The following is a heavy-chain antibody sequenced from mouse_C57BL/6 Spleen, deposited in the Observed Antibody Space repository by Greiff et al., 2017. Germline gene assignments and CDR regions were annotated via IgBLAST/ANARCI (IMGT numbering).Heavy chain of an antibody. V-gene: IGHV1-82*01. Sequence: LMESGPELVKPGASVKISCTASGYAFSSSWMNWVKQRPGQGLEWIGRIYPGDGDTNYNGKFKGKATLTADKSSNTAYMQLSSLTSEDSAVYFCASYFDYWGQGTTLTVSS. J-gene: IGHJ2*01. CDR1: GYAFSSSW. CDR3: ASYFDY. CDR2: IYPGDGDT.